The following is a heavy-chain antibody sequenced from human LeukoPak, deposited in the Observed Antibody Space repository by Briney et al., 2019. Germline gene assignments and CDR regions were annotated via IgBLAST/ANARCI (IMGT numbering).Heavy chain of an antibody. J-gene: IGHJ6*03. D-gene: IGHD1-14*01. CDR3: ARDRGNQRGYYYYYMDV. CDR1: RFTFSSYA. CDR2: IGSSSSYI. V-gene: IGHV3-21*01. Sequence: GGSLRLSCAASRFTFSSYAMSWVRQAPGKGLEWVSSIGSSSSYIYYADSVKGRFTISRDNAKNSLYLQMNSLRAEDTAVYYCARDRGNQRGYYYYYMDVWGKGTTVTVSS.